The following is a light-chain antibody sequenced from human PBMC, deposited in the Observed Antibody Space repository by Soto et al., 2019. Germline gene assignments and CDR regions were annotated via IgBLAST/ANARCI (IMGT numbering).Light chain of an antibody. CDR3: QQSYSTALT. J-gene: IGKJ4*01. CDR2: KAS. CDR1: QSISNW. V-gene: IGKV1-5*03. Sequence: IQLTQSPSSLSASIGDSVTVPCXASQSISNWLAWYQQKPGEAPNLLIYKASTLESGVPSRFSGSGYGTEFALTISSLQPEDFATYYCQQSYSTALTFGGGAKVDI.